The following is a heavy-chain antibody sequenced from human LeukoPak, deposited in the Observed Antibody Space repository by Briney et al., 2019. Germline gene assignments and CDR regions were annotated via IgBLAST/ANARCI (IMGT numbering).Heavy chain of an antibody. Sequence: GGSLRLSCSASGVTFSSYAMSWVRQAPGKGLEWVSAISGSGGSTYYADSVKGRFTISSDNYKNTLYLQMNSLRAEDTAVYYCAKDRVAGTLDAFDIWGQGTMVTVSS. CDR3: AKDRVAGTLDAFDI. J-gene: IGHJ3*02. V-gene: IGHV3-23*01. CDR2: ISGSGGST. D-gene: IGHD6-19*01. CDR1: GVTFSSYA.